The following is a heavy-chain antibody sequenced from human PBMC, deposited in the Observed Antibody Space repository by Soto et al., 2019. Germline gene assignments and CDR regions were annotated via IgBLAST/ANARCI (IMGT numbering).Heavy chain of an antibody. D-gene: IGHD2-2*01. Sequence: SVKVSCKASGGTFSSYAISWVRQAPGQGLEWMGGIIPTFGTANYAQKFQGRVTITADESTSTAYMELSSLRSEDTAVYYCARVHRCSSTSCYLRYWGQGTLVTVSS. CDR2: IIPTFGTA. V-gene: IGHV1-69*13. J-gene: IGHJ4*02. CDR3: ARVHRCSSTSCYLRY. CDR1: GGTFSSYA.